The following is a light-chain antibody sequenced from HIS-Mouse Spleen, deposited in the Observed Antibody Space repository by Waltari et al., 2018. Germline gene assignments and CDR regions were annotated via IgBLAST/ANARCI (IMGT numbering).Light chain of an antibody. Sequence: DLQMTQSPSPLSASVGDRLTITCRASQSISSWLAWYQQKPGKAPKLLIYKASSLESGVPSRFSGSGSGTEFTLTISSLQPDDFGTYYCQQYNSYPWTFGQGTKVEIK. V-gene: IGKV1-5*03. CDR1: QSISSW. J-gene: IGKJ1*01. CDR2: KAS. CDR3: QQYNSYPWT.